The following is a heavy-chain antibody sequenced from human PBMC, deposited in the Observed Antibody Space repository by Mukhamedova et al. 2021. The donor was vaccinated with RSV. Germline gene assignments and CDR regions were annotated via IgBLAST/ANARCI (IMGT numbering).Heavy chain of an antibody. Sequence: GLEWMGGIIPIFGTTDDVQKFQGRVTITADESTSTAYMELSSLRSEDTAVYYCARSQYGELSGYYYYYYMDVWGKGTTVTVSS. J-gene: IGHJ6*03. V-gene: IGHV1-69*01. CDR3: ARSQYGELSGYYYYYYMDV. D-gene: IGHD3-16*02. CDR2: IIPIFGTT.